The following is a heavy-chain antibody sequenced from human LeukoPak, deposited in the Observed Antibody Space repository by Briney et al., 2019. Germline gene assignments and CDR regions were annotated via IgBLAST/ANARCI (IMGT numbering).Heavy chain of an antibody. D-gene: IGHD2-2*01. CDR1: GGSISSYC. CDR2: IYYSGST. J-gene: IGHJ6*02. V-gene: IGHV4-59*01. Sequence: SETLSLTCAVYGGSISSYCWSWIRQPPGKGLEYIGYIYYSGSTDCNPSLKSRVTISVDTSKDQFSLNLTSVTAADTAVYYCARLKCISTTCPSRYVMDVWGQGTTVTVSS. CDR3: ARLKCISTTCPSRYVMDV.